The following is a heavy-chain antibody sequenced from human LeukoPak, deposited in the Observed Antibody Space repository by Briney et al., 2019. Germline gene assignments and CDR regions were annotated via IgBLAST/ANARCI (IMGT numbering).Heavy chain of an antibody. CDR2: ISGSGDST. CDR1: GFTFNSYA. J-gene: IGHJ4*02. D-gene: IGHD6-19*01. Sequence: PGGSLRLSCAASGFTFNSYAMTWVRQAPAKGLEWVSAISGSGDSTYYADSVRGRFTISRDNSKNTLYLQMNSLRAEDTAVYYCSKGRTVTGNLALDYWGQGTLVTVSS. V-gene: IGHV3-23*01. CDR3: SKGRTVTGNLALDY.